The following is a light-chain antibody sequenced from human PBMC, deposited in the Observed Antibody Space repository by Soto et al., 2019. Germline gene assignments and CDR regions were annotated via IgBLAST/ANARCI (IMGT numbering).Light chain of an antibody. CDR2: DVT. J-gene: IGLJ2*01. Sequence: QSALTQPRSVSGSPGQSVTISCTGTRSDVGGYNYVSWFQQHPGKAPKLMIYDVTKRPSGVPDRFSGSKSGNTASLTISGLQAEDEADYYCCSYAGNYSWLFGGGTKLTVL. V-gene: IGLV2-11*01. CDR1: RSDVGGYNY. CDR3: CSYAGNYSWL.